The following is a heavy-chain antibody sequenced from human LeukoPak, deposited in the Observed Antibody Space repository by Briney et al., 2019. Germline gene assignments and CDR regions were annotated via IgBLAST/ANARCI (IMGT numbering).Heavy chain of an antibody. J-gene: IGHJ4*02. CDR1: GFSFSSYE. V-gene: IGHV3-48*03. D-gene: IGHD3-3*01. Sequence: PGGSLILSCAASGFSFSSYEMNWVRKAPGKGLEWVTYISSSGSTIYYADSVKARLTISRDNAKNSLYLQMTSLRAEDTAVYYCASVFGVASGEDYFDYWGQGTLVTVSS. CDR3: ASVFGVASGEDYFDY. CDR2: ISSSGSTI.